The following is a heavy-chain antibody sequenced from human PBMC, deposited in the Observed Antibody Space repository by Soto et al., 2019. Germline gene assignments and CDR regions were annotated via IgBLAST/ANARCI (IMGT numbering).Heavy chain of an antibody. D-gene: IGHD3-22*01. J-gene: IGHJ4*02. CDR1: GYTFTSYG. Sequence: GASVKVSCKASGYTFTSYGISWVRPDPGQGLEWMGWISAYNGNTNYAQKLQGRVTMTTDTSTSTAYMELRSLRFDDTAVYYCARDGVGGYYDSSGYYYLYYFDYWGQGTLVTVSS. CDR3: ARDGVGGYYDSSGYYYLYYFDY. CDR2: ISAYNGNT. V-gene: IGHV1-18*01.